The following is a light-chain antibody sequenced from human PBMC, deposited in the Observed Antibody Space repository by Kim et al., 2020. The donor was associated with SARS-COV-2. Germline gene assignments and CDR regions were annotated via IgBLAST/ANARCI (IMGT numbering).Light chain of an antibody. V-gene: IGKV2-30*02. CDR3: MQGTHWPLT. CDR2: KVS. J-gene: IGKJ1*01. CDR1: QSLVHSDGNTY. Sequence: DVVMTQSPLSLPVTLGQPASISCRSSQSLVHSDGNTYLNWFQQRPGQSPRRLFYKVSNRDSGVPDRFSGSGSGTDFTLKISRVEAEDVAVYYCMQGTHWPLTFGQGTKVDIK.